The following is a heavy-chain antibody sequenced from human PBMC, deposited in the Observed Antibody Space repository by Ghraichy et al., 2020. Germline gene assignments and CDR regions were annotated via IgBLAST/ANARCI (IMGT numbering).Heavy chain of an antibody. CDR2: IYWDDDK. CDR3: AQYSRFYGDYALGYYYGMDV. D-gene: IGHD4-17*01. CDR1: GFSLSTSGVG. Sequence: SGPTLVKPTQTLTLTCTFSGFSLSTSGVGVGWIRQPPGKALEWLALIYWDDDKRYNPSLKSRLTITKDTSKNQVVLTMTNMDPVDTATYYCAQYSRFYGDYALGYYYGMDVWGQGTTVTVSS. V-gene: IGHV2-5*02. J-gene: IGHJ6*02.